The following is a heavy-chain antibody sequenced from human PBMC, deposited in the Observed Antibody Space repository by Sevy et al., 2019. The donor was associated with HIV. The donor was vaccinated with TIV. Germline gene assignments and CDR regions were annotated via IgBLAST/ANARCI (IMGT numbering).Heavy chain of an antibody. CDR2: ISYSGST. J-gene: IGHJ4*02. Sequence: SETLSLTCTVSGGSISSGGYYWSWIRQHPGKGLEWIGYISYSGSTYYNPSLKSRVTISVDTSKNQFSLKLSSVTAADTAVYYCARARIAVAGTAQGFDNWGQGTLVTVSS. CDR3: ARARIAVAGTAQGFDN. V-gene: IGHV4-31*03. D-gene: IGHD6-19*01. CDR1: GGSISSGGYY.